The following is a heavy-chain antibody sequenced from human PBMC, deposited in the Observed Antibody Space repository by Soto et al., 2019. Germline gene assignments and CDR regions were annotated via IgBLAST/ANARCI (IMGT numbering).Heavy chain of an antibody. CDR3: ARGYYYDSSGYLNQNFDY. D-gene: IGHD3-22*01. Sequence: QVQLQESGPGLVKPSGTLSLTCAVSGGSISSSNWWSWVRQPPGKGLEWIGEIYHSGSTNYNPSLKIRATIPVDKSKNPCSLKLSSVTAADTAVYYCARGYYYDSSGYLNQNFDYWGQGTLVTVSS. V-gene: IGHV4-4*02. J-gene: IGHJ4*02. CDR1: GGSISSSNW. CDR2: IYHSGST.